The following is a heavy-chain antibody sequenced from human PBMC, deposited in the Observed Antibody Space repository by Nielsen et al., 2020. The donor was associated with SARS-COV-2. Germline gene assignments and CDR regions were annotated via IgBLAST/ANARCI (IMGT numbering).Heavy chain of an antibody. D-gene: IGHD1-1*01. J-gene: IGHJ4*02. CDR3: ASTHRVRPREEDY. V-gene: IGHV3-53*05. Sequence: GESLKISCAASGFTVSSNYMSWVRQAPGKGLEWVSVIYSGGSTYYADSVKGRFTISRDNSKNTLYLQMNSLRAEDTAVYYCASTHRVRPREEDYWGQGTLVTVSS. CDR2: IYSGGST. CDR1: GFTVSSNY.